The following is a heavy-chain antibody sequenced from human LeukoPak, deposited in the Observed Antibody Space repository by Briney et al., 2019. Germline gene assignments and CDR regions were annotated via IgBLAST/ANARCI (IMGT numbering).Heavy chain of an antibody. D-gene: IGHD3-22*01. CDR1: GFTFSSYA. V-gene: IGHV3-23*01. Sequence: GGSLRLSCAASGFTFSSYAMSWVRRAPGKGLEWVSAISGSGGSTYYADSVKGRFTISRDNSKNTLYLQMNSLRAEDTAVYYCAKVSYYDSSGYSPYWGQGTLVTVSS. J-gene: IGHJ4*02. CDR2: ISGSGGST. CDR3: AKVSYYDSSGYSPY.